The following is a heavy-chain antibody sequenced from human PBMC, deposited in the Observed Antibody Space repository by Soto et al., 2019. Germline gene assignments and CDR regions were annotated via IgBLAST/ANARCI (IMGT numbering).Heavy chain of an antibody. J-gene: IGHJ5*02. Sequence: QVQLVQSGAEVKKPGSSVKVSCKASGGTFSSYAITWVRQAPGQGLEWMGGIIPIFCKANYAQRFQGRVTITADEATSTAYMALGSLRSADTAVYYCARDRGHSSGYYPYWFDPWGQGTLVTVSS. V-gene: IGHV1-69*12. CDR1: GGTFSSYA. CDR2: IIPIFCKA. CDR3: ARDRGHSSGYYPYWFDP. D-gene: IGHD3-22*01.